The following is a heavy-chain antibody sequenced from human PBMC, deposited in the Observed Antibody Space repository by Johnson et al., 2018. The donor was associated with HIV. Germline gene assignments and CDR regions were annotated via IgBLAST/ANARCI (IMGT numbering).Heavy chain of an antibody. CDR3: ARDSLVGGPPHVDAFDI. CDR2: ISYDGSNK. V-gene: IGHV3-30*03. CDR1: GFTVRSNY. Sequence: QVQLVESGGGLVQPGGSLRLSCAASGFTVRSNYMSWVRQAPGKGLEWVSVISYDGSNKYYADSVKGRFTISRDNSKNTLYLQMNSLRAEDTAVYYCARDSLVGGPPHVDAFDIWGQGTMVTVSS. D-gene: IGHD3-10*01. J-gene: IGHJ3*02.